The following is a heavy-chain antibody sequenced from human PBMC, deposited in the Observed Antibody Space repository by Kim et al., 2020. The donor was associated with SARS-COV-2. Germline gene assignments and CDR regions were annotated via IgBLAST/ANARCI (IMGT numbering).Heavy chain of an antibody. V-gene: IGHV4-4*02. J-gene: IGHJ4*02. D-gene: IGHD3-10*01. CDR2: GST. Sequence: GSTNSNPSLKSRVTISVDKSKNQFSLKLSSVTAADTAVYYCARGWVGSGSSWGQGTLVTVSS. CDR3: ARGWVGSGSS.